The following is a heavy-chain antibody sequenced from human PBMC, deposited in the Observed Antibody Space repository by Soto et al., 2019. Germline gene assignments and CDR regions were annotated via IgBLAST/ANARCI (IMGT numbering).Heavy chain of an antibody. V-gene: IGHV4-39*01. Sequence: QLQLQESGPGLVKPSETLSLTCTVSGGSISSSSYYWGWIRQPPGKGLEGIGSIYYRGSTYYNPSLKSRVTISVDTSTHQFSLKLRSVPAADTAVYYCARRGYRVGPLDYWGQGTLVSVSS. CDR1: GGSISSSSYY. CDR3: ARRGYRVGPLDY. CDR2: IYYRGST. D-gene: IGHD1-26*01. J-gene: IGHJ4*02.